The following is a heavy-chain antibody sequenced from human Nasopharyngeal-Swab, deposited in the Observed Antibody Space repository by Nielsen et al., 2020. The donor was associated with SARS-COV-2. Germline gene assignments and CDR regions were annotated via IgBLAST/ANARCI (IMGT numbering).Heavy chain of an antibody. J-gene: IGHJ4*02. Sequence: ASVKVSCKASGYTFTSYYTHWVRQAPGQGLEWMGIINPSAGSTSFAQKFQGRVTMTEDTSTDTAYMELSSLRSEDTAVYYCATDPGLDYWGQGTLVTVSS. V-gene: IGHV1-46*01. CDR1: GYTFTSYY. CDR3: ATDPGLDY. CDR2: INPSAGST. D-gene: IGHD1-14*01.